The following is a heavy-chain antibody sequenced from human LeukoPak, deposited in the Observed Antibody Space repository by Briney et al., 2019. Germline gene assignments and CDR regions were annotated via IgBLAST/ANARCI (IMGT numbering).Heavy chain of an antibody. Sequence: PSETLSLTCTVSGGSITNSYWNWIRQSPGKELEWIGYINYSGSTNYNPSLKSRVTISVDTSKNQFSLKLRSVTAADTAVYFCARGPLSTNDFDIWGQGTMVTVSS. CDR1: GGSITNSY. V-gene: IGHV4-59*01. D-gene: IGHD1-1*01. J-gene: IGHJ3*02. CDR3: ARGPLSTNDFDI. CDR2: INYSGST.